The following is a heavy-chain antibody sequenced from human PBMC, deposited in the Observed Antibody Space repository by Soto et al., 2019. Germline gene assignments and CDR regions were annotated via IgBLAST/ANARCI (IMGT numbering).Heavy chain of an antibody. CDR1: GGSVGSGSYY. V-gene: IGHV4-61*01. CDR3: ARTVNSGYDYVFEH. J-gene: IGHJ4*02. D-gene: IGHD5-12*01. CDR2: IYHRGRT. Sequence: ASETLSLTCTVSGGSVGSGSYYWSWIRQPPGEGLEWVGSIYHRGRTNYNSSLKSRVAISMDTSKNQFSLNLSSVTAADTALYYCARTVNSGYDYVFEHWGQGTLVTVSS.